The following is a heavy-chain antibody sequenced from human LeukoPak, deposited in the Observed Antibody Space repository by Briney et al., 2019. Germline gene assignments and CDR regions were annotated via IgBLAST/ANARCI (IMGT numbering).Heavy chain of an antibody. Sequence: GGSLRLSCAASGFTFSSYAMSWVRQAPGKGLEWVSAISGSGGSTYYADSVKGRFTISRDNSKNTLYLQMNSLRAEDTAVYYCAKRPHPCSSTSCRNDYWGQGTLVTVSS. CDR1: GFTFSSYA. CDR3: AKRPHPCSSTSCRNDY. J-gene: IGHJ4*02. V-gene: IGHV3-23*01. D-gene: IGHD2-2*01. CDR2: ISGSGGST.